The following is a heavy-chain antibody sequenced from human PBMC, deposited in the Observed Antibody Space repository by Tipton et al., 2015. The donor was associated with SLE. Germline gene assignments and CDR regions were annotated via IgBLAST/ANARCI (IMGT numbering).Heavy chain of an antibody. CDR3: ANHDFGAEGY. D-gene: IGHD4-17*01. J-gene: IGHJ4*02. CDR2: IHQSGST. CDR1: GGSIRTSTYY. V-gene: IGHV4-39*07. Sequence: TLSLTCTVSGGSIRTSTYYWDWIRQPPGKGLEWIGSIHQSGSTYYNPSLKSRVILSVDTSKNQFSLKVTSVTVADTAVYYCANHDFGAEGYWGQGTLVTVSS.